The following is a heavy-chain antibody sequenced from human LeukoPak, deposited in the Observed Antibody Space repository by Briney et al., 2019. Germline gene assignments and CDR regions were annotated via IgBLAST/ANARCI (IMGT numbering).Heavy chain of an antibody. CDR2: IYYSGST. Sequence: SETLSLTCSVSGGSISSYYWSWIRQPPGKGLEWIGYIYYSGSTNYNPSLKSRVTISVDTSKNQFSLKLSSVTAADTAVYYCARGCSSTSCWDVWGQGTTVTVSS. CDR3: ARGCSSTSCWDV. D-gene: IGHD2-2*01. CDR1: GGSISSYY. V-gene: IGHV4-59*08. J-gene: IGHJ6*02.